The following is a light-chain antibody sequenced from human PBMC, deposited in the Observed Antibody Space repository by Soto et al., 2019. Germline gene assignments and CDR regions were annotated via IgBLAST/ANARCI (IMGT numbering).Light chain of an antibody. CDR3: QQYNNWPPWT. CDR1: QSVSSN. J-gene: IGKJ1*01. Sequence: EIVMTQSPATLSVSPGERATLSCRASQSVSSNLAWYQQKPGQAPRLLIYGASTRATGIPTRFSGSGSGAEFSLTISDLQSEDFAVYYCQQYNNWPPWTFGQGTKVVIK. V-gene: IGKV3-15*01. CDR2: GAS.